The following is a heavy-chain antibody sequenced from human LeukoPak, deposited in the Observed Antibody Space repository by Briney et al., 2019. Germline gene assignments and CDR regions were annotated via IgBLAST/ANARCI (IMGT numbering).Heavy chain of an antibody. CDR2: IYYSGTT. CDR3: ARRKAVRPDYYFDY. V-gene: IGHV4-59*08. CDR1: GGSISNYY. Sequence: KTSETLSLTCSVSGGSISNYYWTWLRQPPGKGLEWIGYIYYSGTTNYHPSLKSRVAISIDTSKNQFSLNLISVTAADTAVYYCARRKAVRPDYYFDYWGQGTLGTVS. D-gene: IGHD6-6*01. J-gene: IGHJ4*02.